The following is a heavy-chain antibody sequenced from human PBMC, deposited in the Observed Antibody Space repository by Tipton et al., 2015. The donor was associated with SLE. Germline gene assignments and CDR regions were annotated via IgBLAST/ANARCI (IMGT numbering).Heavy chain of an antibody. V-gene: IGHV4-31*03. Sequence: TLSLTCTVSGGSISSGGYYWSWIRQHPGKGLEWIGYIYYSGSTYYNPSLKSRVTISVDTSKNQFSLKLSSVTAADTAVYYCARHLAAGSSWQGAFDIWGQGTMVTVSS. CDR1: GGSISSGGYY. J-gene: IGHJ3*02. D-gene: IGHD6-13*01. CDR2: IYYSGST. CDR3: ARHLAAGSSWQGAFDI.